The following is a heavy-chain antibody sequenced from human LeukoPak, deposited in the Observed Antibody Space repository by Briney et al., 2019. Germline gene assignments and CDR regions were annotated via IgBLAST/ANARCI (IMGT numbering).Heavy chain of an antibody. J-gene: IGHJ6*03. CDR1: GFTFKNYA. CDR2: ISGSDGSP. V-gene: IGHV3-23*01. Sequence: GGSLRLSCAASGFTFKNYAMTWVRQAPGKGLEWVSSISGSDGSPYYADSVRGRFTISRDNSNNTLYLQMNSLRAEDTAVYYCAGEWELPGYYYYYMDVWGKGTTVTVSS. D-gene: IGHD1-26*01. CDR3: AGEWELPGYYYYYMDV.